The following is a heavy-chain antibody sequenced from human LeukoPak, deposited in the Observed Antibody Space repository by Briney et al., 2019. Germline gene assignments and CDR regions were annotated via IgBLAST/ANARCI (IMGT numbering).Heavy chain of an antibody. J-gene: IGHJ4*02. CDR1: GFTFSSYG. CDR2: IRYDGSNK. V-gene: IGHV3-30*02. CDR3: AKDLSSDKLEPLDY. Sequence: GGSLRLSCAASGFTFSSYGMHWVRQAPGKGLEWVAFIRYDGSNKYYADSVKGRFTISRDNSKNTLYLQMNSLRAEDTAVYYCAKDLSSDKLEPLDYWGQGTLVTVSS. D-gene: IGHD1-1*01.